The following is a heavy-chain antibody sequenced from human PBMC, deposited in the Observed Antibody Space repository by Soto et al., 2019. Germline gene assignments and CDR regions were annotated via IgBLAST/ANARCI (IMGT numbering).Heavy chain of an antibody. Sequence: PGGSLRLSCAASGFTFSSYGMHWVRQAPGKGLEWVAVISYDGSNKYYADSVKGRFTISRDNSKNTLYLQMNSLRAEDTAVYYCAKDEKGLLWFGELLPNPFDYWGQGTLVTVSS. J-gene: IGHJ4*02. CDR2: ISYDGSNK. V-gene: IGHV3-30*18. D-gene: IGHD3-10*01. CDR3: AKDEKGLLWFGELLPNPFDY. CDR1: GFTFSSYG.